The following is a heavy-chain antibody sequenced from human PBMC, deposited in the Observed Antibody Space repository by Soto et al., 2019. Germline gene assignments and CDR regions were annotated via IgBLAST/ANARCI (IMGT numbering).Heavy chain of an antibody. CDR3: ARGWVACCGGECYSLGY. D-gene: IGHD2-21*01. CDR1: GFTFSSYA. CDR2: ISYDASNK. Sequence: QVQLVESGGGVVQPGRSLRLSCAASGFTFSSYAMHWVRQAPGKGLEWVAVISYDASNKYYAVSVKGRFTISRDISKTTLNLNMNSLSAEDTVVDFCARGWVACCGGECYSLGYWGQGSLVTVSS. V-gene: IGHV3-30*14. J-gene: IGHJ4*02.